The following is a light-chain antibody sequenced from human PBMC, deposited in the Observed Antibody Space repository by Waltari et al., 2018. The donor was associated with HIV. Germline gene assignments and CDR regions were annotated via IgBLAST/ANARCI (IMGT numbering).Light chain of an antibody. CDR3: GTWDSSLSVVV. CDR1: SSNIGNNY. J-gene: IGLJ1*01. CDR2: DNN. V-gene: IGLV1-51*01. Sequence: QSVLTQPPSVSAAPGQRVTISCSGSSSNIGNNYVSWYQHLPGTAPKRLIYDNNKRPSGIPDRCSGSESGTSATLGITGLQTGDEADYYCGTWDSSLSVVVVGTGTKVTVL.